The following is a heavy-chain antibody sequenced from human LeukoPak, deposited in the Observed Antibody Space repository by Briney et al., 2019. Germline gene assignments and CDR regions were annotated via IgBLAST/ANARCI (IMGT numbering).Heavy chain of an antibody. D-gene: IGHD3-3*01. CDR1: GGTFSSYA. J-gene: IGHJ5*02. CDR2: IIPILGIA. CDR3: ARGRSITIFGVVRARFDP. V-gene: IGHV1-69*04. Sequence: ASVKVSCKASGGTFSSYAISWVRQAPGQGLEWMGRIIPILGIANYAQKFQGRVTITADKSTSTAYMELSSLRSEDTAVYYCARGRSITIFGVVRARFDPWGQGTLVTVSS.